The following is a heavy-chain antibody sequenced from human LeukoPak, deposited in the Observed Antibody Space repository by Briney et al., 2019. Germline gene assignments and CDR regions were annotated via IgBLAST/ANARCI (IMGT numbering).Heavy chain of an antibody. CDR3: ASYAYSTPSEDY. D-gene: IGHD6-6*01. CDR2: INPSGGST. V-gene: IGHV1-46*01. CDR1: GYTFTSYY. Sequence: ASVKVSCKASGYTFTSYYMHWVRQAPGQGLEWMGIINPSGGSTSYAQKFQGRVTMTRDTSTSTVYMELSSLRSEDTAVYYCASYAYSTPSEDYWRQGTLVTVSS. J-gene: IGHJ4*02.